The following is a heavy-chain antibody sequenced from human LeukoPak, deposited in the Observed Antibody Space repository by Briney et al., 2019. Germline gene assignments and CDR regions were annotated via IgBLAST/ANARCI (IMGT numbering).Heavy chain of an antibody. CDR1: GYTFTGYY. CDR3: ARGLQYQLLKALGYYYMDV. D-gene: IGHD2-2*01. CDR2: INPNSGGT. V-gene: IGHV1-2*02. Sequence: GASVKVSCKASGYTFTGYYIHWVRQAPGQGLEWMGWINPNSGGTNYAQKFQGRVTMTRDTSISTAYMELSRLRSDDTAVYYCARGLQYQLLKALGYYYMDVWGEGTTVTVSS. J-gene: IGHJ6*03.